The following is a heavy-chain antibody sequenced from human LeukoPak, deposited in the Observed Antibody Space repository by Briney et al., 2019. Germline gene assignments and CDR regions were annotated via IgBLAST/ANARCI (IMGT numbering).Heavy chain of an antibody. J-gene: IGHJ4*02. CDR1: GFTFSSYS. V-gene: IGHV3-21*01. CDR3: ARDKVFGVVIPYYFDY. CDR2: ISSHPGYI. D-gene: IGHD3-3*01. Sequence: PGGSLRLSCAASGFTFSSYSFSWVRQAPGKGLEWVSFISSHPGYINYADSVKGRFTISRDNAKNSPYLQMSSLRAEDTAVYYCARDKVFGVVIPYYFDYWGQGILVTVSS.